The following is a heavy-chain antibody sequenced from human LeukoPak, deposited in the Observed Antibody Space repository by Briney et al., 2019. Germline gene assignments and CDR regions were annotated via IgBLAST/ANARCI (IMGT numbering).Heavy chain of an antibody. V-gene: IGHV4-39*01. CDR2: IYYSGST. J-gene: IGHJ4*02. CDR3: ARLGVAAAGPYFDY. CDR1: GGSISSSSYC. D-gene: IGHD6-13*01. Sequence: PSETLSLTCTVSGGSISSSSYCWGWIRQPPGKGLEWIGSIYYSGSTYYNPSLKSRVTISVDTSKNQFSLKLSSVTAADTAVYYCARLGVAAAGPYFDYWGQGTLVTVSS.